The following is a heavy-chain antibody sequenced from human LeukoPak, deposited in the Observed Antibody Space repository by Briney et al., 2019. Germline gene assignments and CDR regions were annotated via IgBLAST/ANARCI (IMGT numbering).Heavy chain of an antibody. CDR1: GFTFSSYC. V-gene: IGHV3-30*02. Sequence: GGSLRLSCAASGFTFSSYCMHWVRQAPGKGLEWVAFIRYDGSNKYYADSVKGRFTISRDNSKNTLYLQMNSLRAEDTAVYYCAKDLTAMVRYYFDYWDQGTLVTVSS. CDR2: IRYDGSNK. D-gene: IGHD5-18*01. CDR3: AKDLTAMVRYYFDY. J-gene: IGHJ4*02.